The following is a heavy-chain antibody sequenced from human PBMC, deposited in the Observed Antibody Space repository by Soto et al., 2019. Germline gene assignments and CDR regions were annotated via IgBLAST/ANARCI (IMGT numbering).Heavy chain of an antibody. CDR2: IYYSGST. CDR1: GGSISSYY. J-gene: IGHJ3*02. Sequence: SETLSLTCTVSGGSISSYYWSWIRQPPGKGLEWIGYIYYSGSTNYNPSLKSRVTISVDTSKNQFSLKLSSVTAADTAVYYCARLTPPIAARPSMRAFDIWGQGTMVTVSS. CDR3: ARLTPPIAARPSMRAFDI. D-gene: IGHD6-6*01. V-gene: IGHV4-59*08.